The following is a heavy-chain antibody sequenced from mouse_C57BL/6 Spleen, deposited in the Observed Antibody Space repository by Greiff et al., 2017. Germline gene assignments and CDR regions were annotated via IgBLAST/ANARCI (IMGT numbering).Heavy chain of an antibody. CDR1: GYTFTDYY. D-gene: IGHD2-4*01. CDR3: ARGYYDYDGGFAY. J-gene: IGHJ3*01. Sequence: QVQLQQSGAELVRPGASVKLSCKASGYTFTDYYINWVKQRPGQGLEWIARIYPGSGNTYYNEKFKGKATLTAEKSSSTAYMQLSSLTSEDSAVYFCARGYYDYDGGFAYWGQGTLVTVSA. V-gene: IGHV1-76*01. CDR2: IYPGSGNT.